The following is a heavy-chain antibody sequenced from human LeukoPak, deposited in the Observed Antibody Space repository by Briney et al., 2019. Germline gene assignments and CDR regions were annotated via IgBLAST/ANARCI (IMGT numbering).Heavy chain of an antibody. CDR1: GFTFSSYE. Sequence: PGGSLRLSCAPSGFTFSSYEMNWVRQAPGKGLEWVSYISSSGSTIYCADSVKGRFTISRDNAKNSLYLQMKSLRAEDTAVYYCAELGITMIGGVWGKGTTVTISS. D-gene: IGHD3-10*02. CDR3: AELGITMIGGV. CDR2: ISSSGSTI. J-gene: IGHJ6*04. V-gene: IGHV3-48*03.